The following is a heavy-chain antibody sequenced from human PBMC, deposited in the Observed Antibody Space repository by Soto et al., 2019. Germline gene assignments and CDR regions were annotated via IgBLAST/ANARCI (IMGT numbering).Heavy chain of an antibody. Sequence: GGSLRLSCSASGFNFNSYTMNWVRQAPGKGLEWVSSISRFSDRTYYADSVKGRFAIFRANAENSVYLQVNSLRAEDTAVYYCARVGAYFGEFDYFHYRGQATPVTVSS. V-gene: IGHV3-21*06. CDR1: GFNFNSYT. CDR2: ISRFSDRT. J-gene: IGHJ4*02. D-gene: IGHD3-10*01. CDR3: ARVGAYFGEFDYFHY.